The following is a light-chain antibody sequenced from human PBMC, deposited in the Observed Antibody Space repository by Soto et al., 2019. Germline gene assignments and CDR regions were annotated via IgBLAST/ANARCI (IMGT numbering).Light chain of an antibody. CDR3: QQYGSSPRVT. Sequence: EIGSPQSPPPLRVSPGGGSTVSCRPGQSVTSNLAWYQQRPGQAPRLLIYGASTRASGIPARFSGSGSGTDFTLTISRLEPEDFAVYYCQQYGSSPRVTFGQGTRLEI. J-gene: IGKJ5*01. CDR2: GAS. CDR1: QSVTSN. V-gene: IGKV3-20*01.